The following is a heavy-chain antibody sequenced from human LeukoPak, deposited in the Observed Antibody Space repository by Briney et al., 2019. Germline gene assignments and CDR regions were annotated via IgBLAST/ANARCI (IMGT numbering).Heavy chain of an antibody. Sequence: GESLKISCKGSGYSFTTYWIGWVRQMPGKGLEWMGIIYPGDSDTRYSPSFQGQVTMSADKSISTAYLQWSSLKASDTAMYYCARVRSYPYGDFDYWGQGTLVTVSS. V-gene: IGHV5-51*01. CDR3: ARVRSYPYGDFDY. CDR1: GYSFTTYW. D-gene: IGHD3-10*01. J-gene: IGHJ4*02. CDR2: IYPGDSDT.